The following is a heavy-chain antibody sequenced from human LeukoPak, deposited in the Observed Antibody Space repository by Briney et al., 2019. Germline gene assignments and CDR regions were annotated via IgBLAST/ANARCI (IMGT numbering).Heavy chain of an antibody. V-gene: IGHV4-39*07. Sequence: SETLSLTCTVSGGSISSSSYYWGWIRQPPGKGLEWIGSIYYSGSTYYNPSLKSRVTISVDTSKNQFSLKLSSVTAADTAVYYCARENGDYGGGQGPLVTVSS. CDR3: ARENGDYG. CDR1: GGSISSSSYY. J-gene: IGHJ4*02. CDR2: IYYSGST. D-gene: IGHD4-17*01.